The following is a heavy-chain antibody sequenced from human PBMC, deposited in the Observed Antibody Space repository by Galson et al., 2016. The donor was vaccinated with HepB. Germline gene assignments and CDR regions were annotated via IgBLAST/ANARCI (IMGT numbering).Heavy chain of an antibody. Sequence: SLRLSCAASGFTFGTFSTYSMNWVRQAPGKGLEWLSYISSSGDTIYYADSVKGRFTISRDNSKNTLYLQMNSLRAEDTAVYYCARVGPEHSAVAFDIWGQGTMVTVSS. D-gene: IGHD3-3*02. CDR1: GFTFGTFSTYS. J-gene: IGHJ3*02. CDR2: ISSSGDTI. CDR3: ARVGPEHSAVAFDI. V-gene: IGHV3-48*01.